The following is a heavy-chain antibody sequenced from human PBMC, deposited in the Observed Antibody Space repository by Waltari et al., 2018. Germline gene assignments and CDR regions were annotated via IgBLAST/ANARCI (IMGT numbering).Heavy chain of an antibody. Sequence: QVQLQQWGAGLLKPSETLSLTCAVYGWSFSGYYWSWTRQPPGKGLEWIGEINHSGSTNYNPSLKSRVTISVDTSKNQFSLKLSSVTAADTAVYYCARDLAATSWFDPWGQGTLVTVSS. CDR3: ARDLAATSWFDP. V-gene: IGHV4-34*01. CDR1: GWSFSGYY. CDR2: INHSGST. J-gene: IGHJ5*02. D-gene: IGHD2-15*01.